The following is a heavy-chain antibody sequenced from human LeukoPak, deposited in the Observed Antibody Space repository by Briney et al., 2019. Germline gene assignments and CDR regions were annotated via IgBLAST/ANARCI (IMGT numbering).Heavy chain of an antibody. D-gene: IGHD3-16*01. CDR1: GGSISGYY. CDR3: TRGAGWLIDY. CDR2: IYYRGNT. J-gene: IGHJ4*02. V-gene: IGHV4-59*01. Sequence: SETLSLTCTVSGGSISGYYWSWIRQPPGKGLEWIGYIYYRGNTIYNPSLKSRVTMSVDTSGNQISLKLNSVTTADTAVYYCTRGAGWLIDYWGQGILVTVSS.